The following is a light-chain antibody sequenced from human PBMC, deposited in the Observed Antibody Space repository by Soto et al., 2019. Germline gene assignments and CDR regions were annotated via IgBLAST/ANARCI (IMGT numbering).Light chain of an antibody. V-gene: IGKV1-5*03. CDR1: QSISSW. CDR2: KAS. Sequence: DIQMTQSPSTLSSSVGDRVTITCRASQSISSWLAWYQQKPGKAPKLLIYKASSLDSGVPSRFSGSGSGTDFTLTISSLEPDDFAAYYCQQYNSYPLTFGGGTKLEIK. CDR3: QQYNSYPLT. J-gene: IGKJ4*01.